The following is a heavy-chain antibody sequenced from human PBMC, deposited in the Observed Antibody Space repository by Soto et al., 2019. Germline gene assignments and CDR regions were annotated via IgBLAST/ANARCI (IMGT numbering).Heavy chain of an antibody. CDR3: AKLFGPAATGMWFDP. V-gene: IGHV3-23*01. D-gene: IGHD2-2*01. CDR1: GFTFSSYA. J-gene: IGHJ5*02. CDR2: ISGSGGST. Sequence: PGGSLRLSCAASGFTFSSYAMSWVRQAPGKGLEWVSAISGSGGSTYYADSEKGRFTISRDNSKNTLYLQMNSLRAEDTAVYYCAKLFGPAATGMWFDPWGQGTLVTVSS.